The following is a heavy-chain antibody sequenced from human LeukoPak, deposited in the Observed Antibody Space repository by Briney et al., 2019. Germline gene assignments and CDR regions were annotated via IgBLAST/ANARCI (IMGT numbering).Heavy chain of an antibody. D-gene: IGHD3-3*01. J-gene: IGHJ4*02. V-gene: IGHV4-34*01. CDR2: INHSGST. CDR3: ARSRNYDFWSGYYHLKYYFDY. Sequence: PSETLSLTCAVYGGSFSGYYWSWIREPPGRGLEWIGEINHSGSTNYNPSLKSRVTISVDTSKNQFSLKLSSVTAADTAVYYCARSRNYDFWSGYYHLKYYFDYWGQGTLVTVSS. CDR1: GGSFSGYY.